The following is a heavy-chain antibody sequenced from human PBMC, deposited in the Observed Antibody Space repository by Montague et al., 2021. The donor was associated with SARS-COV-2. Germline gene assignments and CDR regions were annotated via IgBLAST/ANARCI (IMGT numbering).Heavy chain of an antibody. J-gene: IGHJ4*02. CDR2: IYYSGST. D-gene: IGHD3-3*01. CDR3: ARKAIRGIRIFGVVTASYYFVC. V-gene: IGHV4-39*01. Sequence: SETLSLTCTVSGGSISSSSYYWGWIRQPPGKELEWIGSIYYSGSTYYNPSLKSRVTIAVDRSKNQFSLKLSSVTAADTAVYYCARKAIRGIRIFGVVTASYYFVCWGQATLVTVSS. CDR1: GGSISSSSYY.